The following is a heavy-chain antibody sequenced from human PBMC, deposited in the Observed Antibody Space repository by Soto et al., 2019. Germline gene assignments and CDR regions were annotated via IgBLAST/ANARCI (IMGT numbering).Heavy chain of an antibody. V-gene: IGHV4-39*01. CDR1: GGSISSSSYY. CDR3: ARQSPDYYDSSGYYRIDY. CDR2: IYYSGST. Sequence: SETLSLTCTVSGGSISSSSYYWGWIRRPPGKGLEWIGSIYYSGSTYYNPSLKSRVTISVDTSKNQFSLKLSSVTAADTAVYYCARQSPDYYDSSGYYRIDYWGQGTLVTVSS. J-gene: IGHJ4*02. D-gene: IGHD3-22*01.